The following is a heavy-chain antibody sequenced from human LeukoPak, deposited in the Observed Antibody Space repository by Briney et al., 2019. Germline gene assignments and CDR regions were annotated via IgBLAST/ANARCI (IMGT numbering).Heavy chain of an antibody. CDR2: INPDSGGT. CDR3: ARDHCATSGCYEDYYNGLDV. CDR1: GYTFTSYG. J-gene: IGHJ6*02. D-gene: IGHD2-2*01. Sequence: ASVKVSCKASGYTFTSYGISWVRQAPGQGVEWMGWINPDSGGTTYAQSFQGRVTMTRDTSISTAYMELSRLTSDDTAVYYCARDHCATSGCYEDYYNGLDVWGQGTTVTVSS. V-gene: IGHV1-2*02.